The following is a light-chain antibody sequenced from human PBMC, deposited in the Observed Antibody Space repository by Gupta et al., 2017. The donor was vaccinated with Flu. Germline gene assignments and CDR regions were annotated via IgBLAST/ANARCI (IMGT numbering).Light chain of an antibody. CDR1: QSVSSY. CDR2: DAS. V-gene: IGKV3-11*01. Sequence: EIVLTQSPATLSLSPGERATLSCRASQSVSSYLAWYQQKPGQAPRLLIYDASNRATGIPARFSGSGDGTDFTLTISSLEPEDFAVYYCQQRINGPPLYTFGQGTKLEIK. CDR3: QQRINGPPLYT. J-gene: IGKJ2*01.